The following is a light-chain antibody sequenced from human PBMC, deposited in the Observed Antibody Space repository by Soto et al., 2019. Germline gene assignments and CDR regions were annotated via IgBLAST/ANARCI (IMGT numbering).Light chain of an antibody. CDR1: QSVSSY. Sequence: EIVLTQSPATLSLSPGERATLSCRASQSVSSYLAWYQQKPGQAPRLLIYDASNRATGIPARFSGSGSGTDFTLTISSLAPGDFAVYYCQQRSKWPSWTFGQGTKVEIK. J-gene: IGKJ1*01. V-gene: IGKV3-11*01. CDR2: DAS. CDR3: QQRSKWPSWT.